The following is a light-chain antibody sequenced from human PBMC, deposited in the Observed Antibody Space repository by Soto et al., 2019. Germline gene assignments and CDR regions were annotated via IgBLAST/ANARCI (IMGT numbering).Light chain of an antibody. CDR1: SSDVGGYNY. CDR2: EVR. CDR3: SSYTSTSTVV. V-gene: IGLV2-14*01. Sequence: QSVLTQPASVSGSPGQSITISCAGTSSDVGGYNYVSWYQQYPGKAPKLMIYEVRNRPSGVSNRFSGFKSGNTASLTISGLQAEDEADYYCSSYTSTSTVVFGGGTKLTVL. J-gene: IGLJ2*01.